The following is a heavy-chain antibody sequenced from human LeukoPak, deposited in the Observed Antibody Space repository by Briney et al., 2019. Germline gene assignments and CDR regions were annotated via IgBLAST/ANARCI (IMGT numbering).Heavy chain of an antibody. CDR2: ISSSSSYI. CDR1: GFTVITND. CDR3: ARDPVAKGYFDL. J-gene: IGHJ2*01. V-gene: IGHV3-21*01. D-gene: IGHD2-21*01. Sequence: GGSLRLSCAASGFTVITNDMTWVRQAPGKGLEWVSSISSSSSYIYYADSVKGRFTISRDNAKNSLYLQMNSLRAEDTAVYYCARDPVAKGYFDLWGRGTLVTVSS.